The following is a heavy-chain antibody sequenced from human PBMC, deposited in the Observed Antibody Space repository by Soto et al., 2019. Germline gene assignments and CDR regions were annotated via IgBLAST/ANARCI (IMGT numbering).Heavy chain of an antibody. J-gene: IGHJ4*02. CDR1: GFSLSTSGMC. Sequence: SGPTLVNPTDTLTLTCTFSGFSLSTSGMCVSWIRQPPGKALEWLALIDWDDDKYYSTSLKTRLTISKDASKNQVVLTMTNMDPVDTATYYCARSHNWNYVFDYWGQGTLVTVSS. CDR2: IDWDDDK. V-gene: IGHV2-70*01. CDR3: ARSHNWNYVFDY. D-gene: IGHD1-7*01.